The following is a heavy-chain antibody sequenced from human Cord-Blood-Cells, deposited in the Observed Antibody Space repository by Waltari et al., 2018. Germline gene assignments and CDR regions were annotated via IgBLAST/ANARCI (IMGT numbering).Heavy chain of an antibody. CDR1: GGTFSSYA. D-gene: IGHD5-12*01. Sequence: QVQLVQSGAEVKKPGSSVKVSCKASGGTFSSYAISWVRQAPGQRLEWMGGIIPILGIANYAQKFQGRVTITADKSTSTAYMELSSLRSEDTAVYYCARFGGYSGYDSGEYYFDYWGQGTLVTVSS. CDR3: ARFGGYSGYDSGEYYFDY. CDR2: IIPILGIA. J-gene: IGHJ4*02. V-gene: IGHV1-69*10.